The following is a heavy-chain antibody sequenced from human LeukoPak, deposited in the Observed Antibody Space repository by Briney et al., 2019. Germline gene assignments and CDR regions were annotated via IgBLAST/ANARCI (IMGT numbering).Heavy chain of an antibody. D-gene: IGHD6-13*01. J-gene: IGHJ4*02. V-gene: IGHV6-1*01. CDR1: GDSVSSNSAA. CDR2: TYYRSKWYN. CDR3: ARDRGYSSSWYQGFDY. Sequence: SQTLSLTCAISGDSVSSNSAAWNWIRQSPSRGLEWLRRTYYRSKWYNDYAVSVKSRITINPDTSKNQFSLQLNSVTPEDTAVYYCARDRGYSSSWYQGFDYWGQGTLVTVSS.